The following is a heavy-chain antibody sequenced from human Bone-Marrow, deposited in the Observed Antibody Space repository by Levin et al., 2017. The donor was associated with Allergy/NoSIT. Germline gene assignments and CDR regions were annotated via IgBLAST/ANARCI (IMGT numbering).Heavy chain of an antibody. CDR2: ISSSSSFI. D-gene: IGHD2-2*01. CDR1: GFTFNSHS. Sequence: PGGSLRLSCAASGFTFNSHSLNWVRQAPGKAPEWVSSISSSSSFIYYSDSVKGRFTISRENAKNSVFLQMNSLRPEDTGVYYCVRSPGPAAGNYGLDIWGQGTTVTVS. J-gene: IGHJ6*02. V-gene: IGHV3-21*06. CDR3: VRSPGPAAGNYGLDI.